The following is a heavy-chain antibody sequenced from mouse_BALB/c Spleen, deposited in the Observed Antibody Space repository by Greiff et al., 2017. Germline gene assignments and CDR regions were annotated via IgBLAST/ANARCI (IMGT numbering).Heavy chain of an antibody. Sequence: EVQGVESGGGLVQPGGSLKLSCAASGFTFSSYGMSWVRQTPDKRLELVATINSNGGSTYYPDSVKGRFTISRDNAKNTLYLQMSSLKSEDTAMYYCARGYDYDVRDAMDYWGQGTSVTGSS. CDR2: INSNGGST. J-gene: IGHJ4*01. D-gene: IGHD2-4*01. V-gene: IGHV5-6-3*01. CDR1: GFTFSSYG. CDR3: ARGYDYDVRDAMDY.